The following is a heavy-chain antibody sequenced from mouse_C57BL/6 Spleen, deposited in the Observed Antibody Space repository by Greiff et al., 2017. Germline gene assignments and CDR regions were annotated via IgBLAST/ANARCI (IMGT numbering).Heavy chain of an antibody. J-gene: IGHJ2*01. V-gene: IGHV14-3*01. CDR1: GFHIKNTY. CDR2: LDPANGNT. D-gene: IGHD2-4*01. CDR3: ARDYDGGGYFDY. Sequence: DVKLQESVAELVRPGASVKLSCTASGFHIKNTYMHWVKQRPEPGLEWIGRLDPANGNTKYAPKFQGKATITADTSSNTAYLQLSSLTSEDTALYYWARDYDGGGYFDYWGQGTTLTVSS.